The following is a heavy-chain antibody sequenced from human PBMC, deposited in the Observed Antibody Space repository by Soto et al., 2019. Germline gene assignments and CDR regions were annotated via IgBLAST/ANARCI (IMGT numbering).Heavy chain of an antibody. Sequence: PGGSLRLSCAASGFIFSSYDMYWVRQAPGRGLEWISFISSDDDDDPRQYADSVRGRFTISRDNAKKSLYLQMNSLRAEDTATYYCARGYLCDIWGQGTLVTVSS. J-gene: IGHJ4*01. D-gene: IGHD2-21*02. CDR1: GFIFSSYD. CDR2: ISSDDDDDPR. V-gene: IGHV3-48*03. CDR3: ARGYLCDI.